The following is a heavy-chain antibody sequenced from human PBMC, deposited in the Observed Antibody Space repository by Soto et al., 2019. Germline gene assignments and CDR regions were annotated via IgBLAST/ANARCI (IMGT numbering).Heavy chain of an antibody. CDR2: ISSSSSTI. D-gene: IGHD3-3*01. V-gene: IGHV3-48*01. CDR3: ARYPRTRGFGVVTNYYFDY. CDR1: GFTFSSYS. J-gene: IGHJ4*02. Sequence: EVQLVESGGGLVQPGGSLRLSCAASGFTFSSYSMNWVRQAPGKGLEWVSYISSSSSTIYYADSVKGRFTISRDNAKNSLYLQMNNLRAEDTAVYYCARYPRTRGFGVVTNYYFDYWGQGTLVTVSS.